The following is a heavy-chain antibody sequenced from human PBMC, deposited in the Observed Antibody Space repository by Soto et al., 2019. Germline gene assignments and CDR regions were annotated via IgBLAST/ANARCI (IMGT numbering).Heavy chain of an antibody. CDR3: ARAAAAGNWFDP. D-gene: IGHD6-13*01. CDR2: MNPNSGNT. J-gene: IGHJ5*02. Sequence: QVQLVQSGAEVKKPGASVKVSCKASGYTFTSYDINWVRQATGQGLEWMGWMNPNSGNTGYAQKFQGRVTMTRNTARGTAYMELSSLRSEDTAVYYCARAAAAGNWFDPWGQGTLVTVSS. V-gene: IGHV1-8*01. CDR1: GYTFTSYD.